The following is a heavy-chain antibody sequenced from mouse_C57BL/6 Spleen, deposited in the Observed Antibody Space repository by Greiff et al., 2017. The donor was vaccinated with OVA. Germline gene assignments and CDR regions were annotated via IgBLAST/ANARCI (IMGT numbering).Heavy chain of an antibody. CDR2: IYPGDGDT. D-gene: IGHD1-1*01. J-gene: IGHJ2*01. Sequence: VKLMESGPELVKPGASVKISCKASGYAFSSSWMNWVKQRPGKGLEWIGRIYPGDGDTNYNGKFKGKATLTADKSSSTAYMQLSSLTSEDSAVYFCARWDYGSSYFDYWGQGTTLTVSS. V-gene: IGHV1-82*01. CDR3: ARWDYGSSYFDY. CDR1: GYAFSSSW.